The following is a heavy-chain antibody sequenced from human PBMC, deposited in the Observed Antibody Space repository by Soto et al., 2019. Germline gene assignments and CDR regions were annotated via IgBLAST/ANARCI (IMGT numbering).Heavy chain of an antibody. CDR1: GFTFTSSA. J-gene: IGHJ4*02. V-gene: IGHV1-58*02. CDR3: AADLPPIYGDPEGFDY. D-gene: IGHD4-17*01. Sequence: GASVKVSCKASGFTFTSSAMQWVRQARGQRLEWIGWIVVGSGNTNYAQKFQERVTITRDMSTSTAYMEMSSQRSEDTAVYYCAADLPPIYGDPEGFDYWGQGTLVTVSS. CDR2: IVVGSGNT.